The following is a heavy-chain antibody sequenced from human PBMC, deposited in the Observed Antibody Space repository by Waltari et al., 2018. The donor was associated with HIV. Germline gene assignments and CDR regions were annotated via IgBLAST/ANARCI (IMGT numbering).Heavy chain of an antibody. J-gene: IGHJ5*02. Sequence: LQLQESGPGLVKPSETLSLTCTVSGGSIGSSSYYWGWIRQPPGKGLEWIASIYYSGYTYYNPSRESRVTISVDTSKNQFSLKVSSVTAADTAVYYCARGERYSSSWYWFDPWGQGTLVTVSS. CDR1: GGSIGSSSYY. CDR2: IYYSGYT. V-gene: IGHV4-39*07. D-gene: IGHD6-13*01. CDR3: ARGERYSSSWYWFDP.